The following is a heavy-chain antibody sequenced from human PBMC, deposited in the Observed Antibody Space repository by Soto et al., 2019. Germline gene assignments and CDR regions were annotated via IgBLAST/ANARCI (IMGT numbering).Heavy chain of an antibody. V-gene: IGHV3-23*01. CDR2: ISGSGGST. CDR3: AIGAGGYSYGPYFDY. CDR1: GFTFSSYA. Sequence: EVQLLESGGGLVQPGGSLRLSCAASGFTFSSYAMSWVRQAPGKGLEWVSAISGSGGSTYYADSVKGRFTISRDNSKNTLHLQMNSLRAEDTAVYHCAIGAGGYSYGPYFDYWGQGTLVTVSS. J-gene: IGHJ4*02. D-gene: IGHD5-18*01.